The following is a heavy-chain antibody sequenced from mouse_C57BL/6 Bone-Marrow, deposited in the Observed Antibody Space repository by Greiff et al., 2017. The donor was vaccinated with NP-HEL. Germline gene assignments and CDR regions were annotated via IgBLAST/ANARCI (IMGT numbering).Heavy chain of an antibody. CDR2: INPGSGGT. J-gene: IGHJ1*03. V-gene: IGHV1-54*01. CDR1: GYAFTNYL. Sequence: QVQLQQSGAELVRPGTSVKVSCKASGYAFTNYLIEWVKQRPGQGLEWIGVINPGSGGTNYNEKFKGKATLTADKSSSTAYMQLSSLTSEDSAVYFCARCGYWYCDVWGTGTTVTVSS. CDR3: ARCGYWYCDV.